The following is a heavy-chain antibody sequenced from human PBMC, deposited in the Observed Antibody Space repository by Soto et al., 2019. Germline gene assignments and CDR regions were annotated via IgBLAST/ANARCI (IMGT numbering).Heavy chain of an antibody. V-gene: IGHV3-23*01. J-gene: IGHJ4*02. CDR3: AKDMGY. CDR2: ISGVGGTT. Sequence: PGGSLRLSCTGSGFIFSAYAMSWVRQAPGKGLEWVASISGVGGTTYYADSVKGRFTISRDNSKNTLYLQMNSLGGEDTAIYYCAKDMGYWGQGTLVTV. D-gene: IGHD3-10*01. CDR1: GFIFSAYA.